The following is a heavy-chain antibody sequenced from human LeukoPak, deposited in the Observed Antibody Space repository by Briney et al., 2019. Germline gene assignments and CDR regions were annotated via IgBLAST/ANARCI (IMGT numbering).Heavy chain of an antibody. Sequence: GGSLRLSCAASGFNIGSYWMNWVRQGPGKGLVWVARISSDGKSISYADSVKGRFTISRDNSKNTLYLQMDSLRAEDTAVYYCASASSESYYWALDYWGQGTLVTASS. J-gene: IGHJ4*02. CDR2: ISSDGKSI. CDR1: GFNIGSYW. CDR3: ASASSESYYWALDY. V-gene: IGHV3-74*01. D-gene: IGHD3-10*01.